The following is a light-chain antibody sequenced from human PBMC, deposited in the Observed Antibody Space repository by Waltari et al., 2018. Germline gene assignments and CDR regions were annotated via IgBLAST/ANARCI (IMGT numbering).Light chain of an antibody. J-gene: IGLJ3*02. Sequence: QSVLTQPPSVSAAPGQKVTISCSGSSSNIGNYFVSWSHQLPGATPKLLIYDDNKRPSGIPDRFSASKSGTSATLDITGLQIGDEADYDCATWDNSLTAVVFGGGTKLTVL. CDR1: SSNIGNYF. CDR3: ATWDNSLTAVV. V-gene: IGLV1-51*01. CDR2: DDN.